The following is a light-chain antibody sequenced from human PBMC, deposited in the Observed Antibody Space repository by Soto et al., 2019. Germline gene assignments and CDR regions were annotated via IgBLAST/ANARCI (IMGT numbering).Light chain of an antibody. Sequence: DVHVTLSKSPLSASVGDRVTITWRSSQSISIWLAWYQQKPGKAPKLLIYKASSLESGVPSRFSGSGSGTEFTLTISILQPDDFATYYCQQYNCYPITFGQGTRLEI. CDR3: QQYNCYPIT. J-gene: IGKJ5*01. CDR2: KAS. V-gene: IGKV1-5*03. CDR1: QSISIW.